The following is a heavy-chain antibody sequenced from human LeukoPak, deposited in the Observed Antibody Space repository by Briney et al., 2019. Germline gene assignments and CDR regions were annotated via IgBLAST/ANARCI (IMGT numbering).Heavy chain of an antibody. CDR2: VYYTGSI. CDR3: ARSIAAAGTDHY. J-gene: IGHJ4*02. Sequence: SETLSLTCTVSGGSVRSDAFYWGWIRQPPGKGLEWIGSVYYTGSIYHNPSLKSRVTISVDTSKNQFSLKLSSVTAADTAVYYCARSIAAAGTDHYWGQGTLVTVSS. V-gene: IGHV4-39*07. CDR1: GGSVRSDAFY. D-gene: IGHD6-13*01.